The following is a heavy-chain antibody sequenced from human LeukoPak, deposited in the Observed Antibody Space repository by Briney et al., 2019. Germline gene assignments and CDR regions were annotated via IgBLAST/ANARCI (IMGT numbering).Heavy chain of an antibody. CDR1: GGSISSFY. Sequence: SETLSLTCTVSGGSISSFYLNWMRQTPGKGLEWIGYIYDSGNTIYNPSLKSRVTISGDTSKNQFSLRLTSVTAADTAVYYCARGRNWFDPWGQGTLVTVSS. CDR2: IYDSGNT. V-gene: IGHV4-59*01. CDR3: ARGRNWFDP. J-gene: IGHJ5*02.